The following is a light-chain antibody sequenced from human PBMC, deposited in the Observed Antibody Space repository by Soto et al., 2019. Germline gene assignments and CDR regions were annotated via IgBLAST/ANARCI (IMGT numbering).Light chain of an antibody. CDR2: DDN. J-gene: IGLJ2*01. Sequence: SYELTQAPSVSVAPGQTARITCGGNNIGSKSVHWYQQEPGQAPVLVVYDDNDRPSGIPERFSGSNSGNTATLTISRVEAGDEADYYCQVWHSDSDHWVFGGGTKLTVL. CDR3: QVWHSDSDHWV. V-gene: IGLV3-21*02. CDR1: NIGSKS.